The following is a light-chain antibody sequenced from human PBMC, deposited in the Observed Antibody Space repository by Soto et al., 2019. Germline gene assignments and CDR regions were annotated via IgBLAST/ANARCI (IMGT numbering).Light chain of an antibody. J-gene: IGLJ2*01. CDR1: SSNIGSNT. CDR3: AGWDDSLNGVI. V-gene: IGLV1-44*01. Sequence: QSVLTRPPSASGTPGQRVTISCSGSSSNIGSNTINWYQQLPGTAPKLLIYSNNQRPSGVPDRFSGSKSGTSASLAIIGLQSEDAADYYCAGWDDSLNGVIFGGGTKLTVL. CDR2: SNN.